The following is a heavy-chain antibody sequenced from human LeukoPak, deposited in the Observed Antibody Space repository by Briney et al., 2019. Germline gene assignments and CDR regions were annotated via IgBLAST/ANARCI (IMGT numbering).Heavy chain of an antibody. V-gene: IGHV4-38-2*02. D-gene: IGHD6-13*01. J-gene: IGHJ5*02. Sequence: PSETLSLTCTVSGYSISSGYYWGWIRQPPGKGLEWIGRIYHSGSTYYNPSLESRVTISVDTSKNQFSLKLSSVTAADTAVYYCARGFSSSWYFNWFDPWGQGTLVTVSS. CDR3: ARGFSSSWYFNWFDP. CDR2: IYHSGST. CDR1: GYSISSGYY.